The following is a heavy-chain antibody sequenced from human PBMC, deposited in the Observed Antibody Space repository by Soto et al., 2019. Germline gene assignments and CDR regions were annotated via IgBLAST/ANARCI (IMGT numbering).Heavy chain of an antibody. J-gene: IGHJ4*02. CDR2: IYTGGAT. V-gene: IGHV4-4*07. D-gene: IGHD1-7*01. CDR1: GGSISSYY. Sequence: SETLSLTCSVSGGSISSYYWSWIRQPAGKGLEWIGRIYTGGATNYNPSLKSRVTMSVDTSKNQFSLRLSSVTAADTAVYFCARGTTGQDDYWGQGTLVTVSS. CDR3: ARGTTGQDDY.